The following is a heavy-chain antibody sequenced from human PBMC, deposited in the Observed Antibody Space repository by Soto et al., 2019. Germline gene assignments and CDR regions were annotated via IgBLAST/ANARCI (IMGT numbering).Heavy chain of an antibody. CDR2: IYHSGST. D-gene: IGHD5-12*01. CDR1: GYSITSGYY. J-gene: IGHJ4*02. CDR3: ARLPYSYSGYDETYFDY. Sequence: SETLSLTCAVSGYSITSGYYWGWIRQPPGKGLEWIGSIYHSGSTYYNPSLKSRVTISVDTPQKLFSLKLSSVTAADTAVYYCARLPYSYSGYDETYFDYWGQGNLVT. V-gene: IGHV4-38-2*01.